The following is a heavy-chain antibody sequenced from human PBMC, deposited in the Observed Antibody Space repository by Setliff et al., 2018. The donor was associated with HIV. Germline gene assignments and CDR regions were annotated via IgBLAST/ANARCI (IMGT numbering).Heavy chain of an antibody. CDR1: GGSISSYY. J-gene: IGHJ6*03. CDR2: IYYSGST. D-gene: IGHD6-13*01. CDR3: ARDRERGRYGRSAVGGYYYYYMDV. Sequence: SETLSLTCTVSGGSISSYYWSWIRQPPGKGLEWIGYIYYSGSTNYNPSLKSRVTISVDTSKNQFSLKLSSVTAADTAVYYCARDRERGRYGRSAVGGYYYYYMDVWGKGTTVTVSS. V-gene: IGHV4-59*12.